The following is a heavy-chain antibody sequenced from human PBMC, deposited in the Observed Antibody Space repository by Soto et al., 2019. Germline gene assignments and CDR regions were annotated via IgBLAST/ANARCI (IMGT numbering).Heavy chain of an antibody. J-gene: IGHJ6*02. D-gene: IGHD2-21*02. CDR3: IQSRCGGDCLQSYASHYYYGMDV. V-gene: IGHV2-5*02. Sequence: QITLKESGPTLVKPTQTLTLTCTFSGFSLSTSGVGVGWIRQPPGKALEWLALIYWDDDKRYSPSLSSRLTTNKDTSKNQVVLTMTNMYPVDTATYYCIQSRCGGDCLQSYASHYYYGMDVWGQGTTVTVSS. CDR2: IYWDDDK. CDR1: GFSLSTSGVG.